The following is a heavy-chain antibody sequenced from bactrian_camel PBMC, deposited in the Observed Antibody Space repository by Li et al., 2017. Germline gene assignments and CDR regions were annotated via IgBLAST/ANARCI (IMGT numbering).Heavy chain of an antibody. CDR3: AARTSCTLGACGCSKSPTLSYNY. CDR2: IGSDGST. J-gene: IGHJ4*01. V-gene: IGHV3S55*01. D-gene: IGHD1*01. Sequence: HVQLVESGGGSVQAGGSLRLSCAVTGSTYSSNCVGWFRQLPGKEREGVAAIGSDGSTGYADSVKGRFAISRDVSKKTLYLQMNGLKPEDTAMYTCAARTSCTLGACGCSKSPTLSYNYRGQGTQVTVS. CDR1: GSTYSSNC.